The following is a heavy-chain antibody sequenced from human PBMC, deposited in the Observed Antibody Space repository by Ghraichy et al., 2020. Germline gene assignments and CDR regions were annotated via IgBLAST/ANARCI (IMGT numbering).Heavy chain of an antibody. J-gene: IGHJ3*02. CDR3: SAGDTCDI. CDR1: GLIFSYYW. Sequence: GGSLRLSCAAPGLIFSYYWMTWVRQAPGKGLEWVANINKDGREKYYVGSVKGRFTISRDNAKSSLYLQMNNLSAEDTAVYYCSAGDTCDIWGRGTLVTVSS. CDR2: INKDGREK. V-gene: IGHV3-7*01.